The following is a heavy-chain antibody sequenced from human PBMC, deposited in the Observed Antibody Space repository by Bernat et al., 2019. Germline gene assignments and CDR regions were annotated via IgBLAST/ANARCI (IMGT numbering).Heavy chain of an antibody. CDR1: GFTSSNYW. D-gene: IGHD2-2*01. CDR2: INSDGSTI. J-gene: IGHJ4*02. V-gene: IGHV3-74*01. CDR3: ASLCNSASQYDY. Sequence: EVQLVESGGGLVQPGGSLRLSCAASGFTSSNYWMHWVRQAPGKGLECVSRINSDGSTISYADSVKGRFTVSRDNVRNTLNLQMNSLRVEDTAVYYCASLCNSASQYDYWGQGIQVTVSS.